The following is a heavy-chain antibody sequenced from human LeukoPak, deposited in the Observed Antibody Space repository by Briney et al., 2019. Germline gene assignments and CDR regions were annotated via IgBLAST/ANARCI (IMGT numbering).Heavy chain of an antibody. CDR2: ISYYGSNK. D-gene: IGHD3-3*01. J-gene: IGHJ5*02. Sequence: PAGSLRLSCAASGVTFSSYGMGWVCRAPGRGREWGAVISYYGSNKSNADSSKGGFTISRDNSKNKLYLQMNSLRAEATAVYYCSKDHTTVFGLAPWGQGTLVTVSS. V-gene: IGHV3-30*18. CDR1: GVTFSSYG. CDR3: SKDHTTVFGLAP.